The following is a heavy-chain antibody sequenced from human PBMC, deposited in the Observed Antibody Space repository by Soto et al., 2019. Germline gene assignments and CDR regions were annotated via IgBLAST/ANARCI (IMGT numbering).Heavy chain of an antibody. Sequence: PSETLSLTCTVSGGSISSYYWSWIRQPAGKGLEWIGRIYTSGSTNYNPSLKSRVTMSVDTSKNQFSLKLSSVTAADTAVYCCARVGAARKVYYYYGMDVWGQGTTVTVSS. J-gene: IGHJ6*02. CDR1: GGSISSYY. CDR3: ARVGAARKVYYYYGMDV. V-gene: IGHV4-4*07. D-gene: IGHD6-13*01. CDR2: IYTSGST.